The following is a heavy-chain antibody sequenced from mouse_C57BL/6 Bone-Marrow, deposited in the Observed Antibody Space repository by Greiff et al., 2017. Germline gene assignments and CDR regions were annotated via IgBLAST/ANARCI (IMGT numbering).Heavy chain of an antibody. J-gene: IGHJ1*03. V-gene: IGHV1-7*01. CDR2: INPSSGYT. CDR3: ARGIYYYGSSYGGWYFDV. D-gene: IGHD1-1*01. CDR1: GYTFTSYW. Sequence: VQVVESGAELAKPGASVKLSCKASGYTFTSYWMHWVKQRPGQGLEWIGYINPSSGYTKYNQKFKDKATLTADKSSSTAYMQLSSLTYEDSAVYYCARGIYYYGSSYGGWYFDVWGTGTTVTVSS.